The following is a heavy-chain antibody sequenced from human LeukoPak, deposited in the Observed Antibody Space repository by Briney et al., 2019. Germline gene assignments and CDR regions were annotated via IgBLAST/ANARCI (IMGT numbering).Heavy chain of an antibody. J-gene: IGHJ6*03. Sequence: SETLSLTCTVSGGSISTYYWSWIRQPPGKGLEWIGYIYYSGSTNYNPSLKSRVTISVDTSKNQFSLKLSSVTAADTAVYYCARSVEGYCRGGSCYSYSYYMDVWGKGTTVTVSS. D-gene: IGHD2-15*01. CDR1: GGSISTYY. CDR3: ARSVEGYCRGGSCYSYSYYMDV. V-gene: IGHV4-59*01. CDR2: IYYSGST.